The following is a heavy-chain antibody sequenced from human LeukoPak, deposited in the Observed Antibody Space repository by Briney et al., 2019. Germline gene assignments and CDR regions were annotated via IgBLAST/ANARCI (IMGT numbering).Heavy chain of an antibody. CDR3: ARINIVLMVRAALDY. J-gene: IGHJ4*02. D-gene: IGHD2-8*01. CDR2: INPNSGGT. Sequence: ASVKVSCKASGYTFTGYYMHWVRQAPGPGLEWIGWINPNSGGTNYTQKFQGRVTMTRDTSISTAYMELSRLRSDDTAVYYCARINIVLMVRAALDYWGQGTLVTVSS. V-gene: IGHV1-2*02. CDR1: GYTFTGYY.